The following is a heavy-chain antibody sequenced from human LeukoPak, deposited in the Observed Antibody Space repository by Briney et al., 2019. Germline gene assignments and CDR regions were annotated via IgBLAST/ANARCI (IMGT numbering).Heavy chain of an antibody. J-gene: IGHJ5*02. CDR1: GFTFNTFW. CDR3: ARDAAGYDP. Sequence: GASLRLSCAASGFTFNTFWMSWVRQTPGKGLEWVANIKEDGTKKYYVDSVKGRFTISRDNAENSLYLKMNSLRAEDTAVYYCARDAAGYDPWGQGTLVTVSS. CDR2: IKEDGTKK. V-gene: IGHV3-7*01. D-gene: IGHD6-13*01.